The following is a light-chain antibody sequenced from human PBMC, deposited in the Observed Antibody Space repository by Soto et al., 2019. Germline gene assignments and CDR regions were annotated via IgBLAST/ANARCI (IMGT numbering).Light chain of an antibody. CDR2: DVS. Sequence: QSVLTQPASVSGSPGQSITISCTGTSSDVGGYNYVSWHQQHPGKAPKLMIYDVSTRPSGVSNRFSGSKSGNTASLTISGLQAEDEADYYCSPYTSSSTYVFGTGTKLTVL. CDR3: SPYTSSSTYV. J-gene: IGLJ1*01. V-gene: IGLV2-14*01. CDR1: SSDVGGYNY.